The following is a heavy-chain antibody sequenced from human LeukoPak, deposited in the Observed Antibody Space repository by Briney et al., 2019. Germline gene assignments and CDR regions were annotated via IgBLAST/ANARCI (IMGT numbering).Heavy chain of an antibody. CDR3: ATNSVAATLEH. CDR2: IWYDGSNK. J-gene: IGHJ4*02. V-gene: IGHV3-33*01. D-gene: IGHD2-15*01. CDR1: GFTFSSYG. Sequence: GRSLRLSCAASGFTFSSYGMHWVRQAPGKGLEWVAVIWYDGSNKYYADSVKGRFTISRDNSKNTLYLQMNSLGAEDTAVYYCATNSVAATLEHWGQGTLVTVSS.